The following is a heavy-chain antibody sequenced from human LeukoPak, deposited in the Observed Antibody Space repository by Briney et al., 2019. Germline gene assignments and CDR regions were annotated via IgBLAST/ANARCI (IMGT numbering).Heavy chain of an antibody. V-gene: IGHV3-7*01. Sequence: PGGSLRLSCAASGFTFSSYWMSWVRQAPGKGLERVANINQDGSGKYYVDSVKGRFTISRDNAKNSLYLQMNSLRAEDTAVYYCARIGYSGYNFDYWGQGTPVTVSS. CDR3: ARIGYSGYNFDY. D-gene: IGHD5-12*01. CDR2: INQDGSGK. CDR1: GFTFSSYW. J-gene: IGHJ4*02.